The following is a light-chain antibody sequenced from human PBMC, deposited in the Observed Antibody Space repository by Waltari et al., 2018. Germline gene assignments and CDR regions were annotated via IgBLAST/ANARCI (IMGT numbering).Light chain of an antibody. V-gene: IGKV1-5*03. J-gene: IGKJ1*01. Sequence: LSASVGDRVSITCRASQSVYSWLAWYHQKPGKAPKLLISKASNLESGVPSRFSGSGSGTEFTLTITGLQPDDLGNYFCQQYNSYSVAFGQGTKVEIK. CDR3: QQYNSYSVA. CDR1: QSVYSW. CDR2: KAS.